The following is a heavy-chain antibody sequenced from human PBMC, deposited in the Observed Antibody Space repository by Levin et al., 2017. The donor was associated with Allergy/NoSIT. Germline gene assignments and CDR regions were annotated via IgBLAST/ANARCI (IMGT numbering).Heavy chain of an antibody. D-gene: IGHD2-21*02. J-gene: IGHJ6*02. CDR2: IIPILGIA. CDR1: GGTFNTYL. CDR3: ARDPCGGDCYGSSYYYYGMDV. V-gene: IGHV1-69*04. Sequence: GASVKVSCKASGGTFNTYLINWVRQAPGQGLEWVGRIIPILGIANYAQRFQGRVTITADTPTSTAYMELSSLRSEDTAVYFCARDPCGGDCYGSSYYYYGMDVWGQGTTVTVSS.